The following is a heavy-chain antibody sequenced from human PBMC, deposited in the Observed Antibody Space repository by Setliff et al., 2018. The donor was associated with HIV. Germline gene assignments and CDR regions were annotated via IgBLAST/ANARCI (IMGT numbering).Heavy chain of an antibody. Sequence: ASVKVSCKASGYTFTGYYMHWVRQAPGQGLEWMGWINPNNGGTNYAQKFQGRVTITTDESASTAYMELSSLRSEDTAVYYCARDGSGQQLYDYWGQGTLVTVSS. CDR1: GYTFTGYY. D-gene: IGHD6-13*01. CDR2: INPNNGGT. V-gene: IGHV1-2*02. CDR3: ARDGSGQQLYDY. J-gene: IGHJ4*02.